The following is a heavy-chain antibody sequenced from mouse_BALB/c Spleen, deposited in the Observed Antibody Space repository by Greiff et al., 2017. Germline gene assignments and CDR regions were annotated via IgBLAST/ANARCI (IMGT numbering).Heavy chain of an antibody. J-gene: IGHJ4*01. V-gene: IGHV1S137*01. CDR3: APGARARGYAMDY. CDR1: GYTFTDYA. D-gene: IGHD3-1*01. Sequence: QVQLQQSGAELVRPGVSVKISCKGSGYTFTDYAMHWVKQSHAKSLEWIGVISTYYGDASYNQKFKGKATMTVDKSSSTAYMELARLTSEDSAIYYCAPGARARGYAMDYWGQGTSVTVSS. CDR2: ISTYYGDA.